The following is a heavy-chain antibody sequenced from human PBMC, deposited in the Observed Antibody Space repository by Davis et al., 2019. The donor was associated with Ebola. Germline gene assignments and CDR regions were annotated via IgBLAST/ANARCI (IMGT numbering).Heavy chain of an antibody. CDR2: ISAYNGNT. CDR3: ARWYSPFDY. J-gene: IGHJ4*02. V-gene: IGHV1-18*04. Sequence: AAAVQVSCKPSVYTFTSYGIRWVRQAPGQGREWMGWISAYNGNTNYAQRFQGRVTLTADESTSTAYMELSSLRSEDTAVYYCARWYSPFDYWGQGTLVTVSS. CDR1: VYTFTSYG. D-gene: IGHD2-15*01.